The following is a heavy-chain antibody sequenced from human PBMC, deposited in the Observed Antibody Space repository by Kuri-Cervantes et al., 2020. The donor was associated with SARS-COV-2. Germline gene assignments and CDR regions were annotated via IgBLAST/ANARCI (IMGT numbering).Heavy chain of an antibody. CDR3: ASAQLADY. CDR2: ISSSGSTI. V-gene: IGHV3-48*04. CDR1: GFTFSSYS. J-gene: IGHJ4*02. D-gene: IGHD6-13*01. Sequence: GESLKISCAASGFTFSSYSMNWVRQAPGKGLEWVSSISSSGSTIYYADSVKGRFTISRDNAKNSLYLQMNSLRAEDTAVYYCASAQLADYWGQGTLVTVSS.